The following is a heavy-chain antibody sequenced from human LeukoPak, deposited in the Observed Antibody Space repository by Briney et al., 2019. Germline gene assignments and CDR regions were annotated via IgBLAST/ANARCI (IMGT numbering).Heavy chain of an antibody. CDR1: GFTFSNYA. Sequence: GRSLRLSCAASGFTFSNYAMHWVRQAPGKGLEWVALISHDGSSEYYGDSMKGRFTISRDNSRNTFYLQMNSLRAEDTAVYYCASRSEWLSSFDYWGQGTLVTVSS. CDR2: ISHDGSSE. V-gene: IGHV3-30*03. CDR3: ASRSEWLSSFDY. D-gene: IGHD3-3*01. J-gene: IGHJ4*02.